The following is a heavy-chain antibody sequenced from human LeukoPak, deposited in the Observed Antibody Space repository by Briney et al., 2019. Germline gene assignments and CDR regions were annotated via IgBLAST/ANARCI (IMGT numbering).Heavy chain of an antibody. J-gene: IGHJ3*02. CDR3: SRHLGYCSSTSCYTYAFDI. CDR1: GFTFSSYW. Sequence: TGGSLRLSCAASGFTFSSYWMSWVRQAPGKGLEWVANIKQDGSEKYYVDSVKGRFTISRDNAKNSLYLQMNSLRAEDTAVYYCSRHLGYCSSTSCYTYAFDIWGQGTMVTVPS. V-gene: IGHV3-7*01. CDR2: IKQDGSEK. D-gene: IGHD2-2*02.